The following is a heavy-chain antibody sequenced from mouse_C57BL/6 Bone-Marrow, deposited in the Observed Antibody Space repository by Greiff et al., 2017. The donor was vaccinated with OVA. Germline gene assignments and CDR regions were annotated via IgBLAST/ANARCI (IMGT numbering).Heavy chain of an antibody. V-gene: IGHV1-52*01. CDR1: GYTFTSYW. D-gene: IGHD1-1*01. CDR2: IDPSDSET. J-gene: IGHJ1*03. Sequence: QVQLQQPGAELVRPGSSVKLSCKASGYTFTSYWMHWVKQRPIQGLEWIGNIDPSDSETQYNQKFKDKAPLTVDKSSSTAYMQLSSLTSEDSAVYYCATKGLCSSYWYFDVWGTGTTVTVSS. CDR3: ATKGLCSSYWYFDV.